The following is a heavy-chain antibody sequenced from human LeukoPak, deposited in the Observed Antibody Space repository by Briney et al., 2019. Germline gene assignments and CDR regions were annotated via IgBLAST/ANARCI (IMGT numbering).Heavy chain of an antibody. V-gene: IGHV4-59*08. CDR1: GGSISSYY. CDR2: IYYSGST. D-gene: IGHD2/OR15-2a*01. Sequence: PSETLSLTCTVSGGSISSYYWSWIRQPPGKGLEWIGYIYYSGSTNYNPSLKSRVTISVDTSKNQFSLKLTSVTAADTAVYYCARLSQGDYYYGMDVWGQGTTVTVSS. CDR3: ARLSQGDYYYGMDV. J-gene: IGHJ6*02.